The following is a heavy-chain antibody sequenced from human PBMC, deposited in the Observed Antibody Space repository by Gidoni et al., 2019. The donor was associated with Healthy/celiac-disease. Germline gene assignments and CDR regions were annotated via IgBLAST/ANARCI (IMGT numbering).Heavy chain of an antibody. CDR1: GFTVSSNY. V-gene: IGHV3-53*02. D-gene: IGHD6-6*01. Sequence: EVQLVETGGGLIQPGGSLRLSCAASGFTVSSNYMSWVRQAPGKGLAWVSVIYSGGSTYYADSVKGRFTISRDNSKNTLYLQMNSLRAEDTAVYFCARSPYSSSSFDSWGQGTLVTVSS. CDR2: IYSGGST. J-gene: IGHJ4*02. CDR3: ARSPYSSSSFDS.